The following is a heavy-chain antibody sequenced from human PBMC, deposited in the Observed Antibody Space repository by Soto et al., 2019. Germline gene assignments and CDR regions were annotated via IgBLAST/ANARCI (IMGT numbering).Heavy chain of an antibody. J-gene: IGHJ4*02. Sequence: QVPLVQSGVEVKKPGASVKVSCKASGYTFTTYGISWVRQAPGQGLEWMGWISTYNGNTNYAQKLQGRVTMTTDTSASTAYMELRSLRSDDTAIYYCAREYCSGGSCYGGDYWGQGTLVTVSS. V-gene: IGHV1-18*01. D-gene: IGHD2-15*01. CDR1: GYTFTTYG. CDR3: AREYCSGGSCYGGDY. CDR2: ISTYNGNT.